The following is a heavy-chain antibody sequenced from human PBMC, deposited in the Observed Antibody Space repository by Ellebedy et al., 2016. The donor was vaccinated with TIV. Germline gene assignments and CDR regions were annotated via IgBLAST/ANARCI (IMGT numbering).Heavy chain of an antibody. CDR1: GGSISSSSYY. V-gene: IGHV4-39*07. D-gene: IGHD2-21*02. Sequence: SETLSLXXTVSGGSISSSSYYWGWIRQPPGKGLEWIGSIYYSGSTYYNPSLKSRVTISVDTSKNQFSLKLSSVTAADTAVYYCARASDDPSNWFDPWGQGTLVTVSS. CDR3: ARASDDPSNWFDP. CDR2: IYYSGST. J-gene: IGHJ5*02.